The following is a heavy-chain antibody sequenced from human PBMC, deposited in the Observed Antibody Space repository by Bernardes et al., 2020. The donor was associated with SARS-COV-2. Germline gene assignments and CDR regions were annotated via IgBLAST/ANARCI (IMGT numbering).Heavy chain of an antibody. V-gene: IGHV4-31*03. CDR1: GGSISSGGYY. CDR3: ARGAEGILTGYPPRMWYFDL. J-gene: IGHJ2*01. Sequence: SETLSLTCTVSGGSISSGGYYWSWIRQHPGKGLEWIGYIYYSGSTYYNPSLKSRVTISVDTSKNQFSLKLSSVTAADTAVYYCARGAEGILTGYPPRMWYFDLWGRGTLVTVSS. CDR2: IYYSGST. D-gene: IGHD3-9*01.